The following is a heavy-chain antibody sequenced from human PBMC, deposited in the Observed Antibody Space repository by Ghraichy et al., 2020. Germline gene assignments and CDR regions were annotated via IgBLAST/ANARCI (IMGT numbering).Heavy chain of an antibody. CDR2: IYYSGST. D-gene: IGHD4-11*01. CDR3: ARDGGGLQPLDY. CDR1: GGSISSYY. V-gene: IGHV4-59*01. J-gene: IGHJ4*02. Sequence: SETLSLTCTVSGGSISSYYWSWIRQPPGKGLEWIGYIYYSGSTNYNPSLKSRVTISVDTSKNQFSLKLSSVTAADTAVYYCARDGGGLQPLDYWGQGTLVTVSS.